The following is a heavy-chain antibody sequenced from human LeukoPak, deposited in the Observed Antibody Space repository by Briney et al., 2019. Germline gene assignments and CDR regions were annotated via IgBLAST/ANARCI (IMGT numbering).Heavy chain of an antibody. V-gene: IGHV3-20*04. D-gene: IGHD3-9*01. J-gene: IGHJ4*02. CDR3: AKAANYDILTGYYLDY. CDR1: GFTFDDYG. Sequence: GGSLRLSCAASGFTFDDYGMSWVRQAPGKGLEWVSGINWNGGSTGYADSVKGRFTISRDNAKNSLYLQMNNLRAEDTAIYYCAKAANYDILTGYYLDYWGQGTLVTVSS. CDR2: INWNGGST.